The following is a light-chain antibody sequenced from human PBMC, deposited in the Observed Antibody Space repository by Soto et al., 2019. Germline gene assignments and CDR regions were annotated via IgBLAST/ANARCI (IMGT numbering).Light chain of an antibody. CDR3: CSNAGRPDV. J-gene: IGLJ1*01. Sequence: QSALTQPRSVSGSPGQSVAISCTGTSNDIGGYNYVSWYQQHPGKAPKVMIYDVNKRPSGVPDRFSGSKSGNTASLTISDLQVEDEADYYCCSNAGRPDVFGTGTKVTVL. CDR1: SNDIGGYNY. CDR2: DVN. V-gene: IGLV2-11*01.